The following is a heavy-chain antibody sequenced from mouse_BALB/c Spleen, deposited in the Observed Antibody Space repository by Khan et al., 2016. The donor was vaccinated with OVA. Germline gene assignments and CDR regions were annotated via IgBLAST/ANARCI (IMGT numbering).Heavy chain of an antibody. CDR1: GFNIKDTY. V-gene: IGHV14-3*02. CDR3: ARNGNYYYAMGY. J-gene: IGHJ4*01. CDR2: IDPANGNT. D-gene: IGHD2-1*01. Sequence: EVELVESGAELVKPGASVKLSCTASGFNIKDTYMHWVKQRPEQGLEWIGRIDPANGNTKYDPKFQGKATITADTSSNTAYLQLSSLTSEDTAVYYCARNGNYYYAMGYWGQGTSVTVSS.